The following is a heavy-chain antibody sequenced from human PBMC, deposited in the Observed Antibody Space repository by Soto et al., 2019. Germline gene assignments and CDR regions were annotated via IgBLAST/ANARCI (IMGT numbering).Heavy chain of an antibody. Sequence: SETLSLTCTVSGGSIRSYYWIWIRQPPGKGLEWIGYIYYSGSTDYNPSLKSRVTISVDTSKNQFSLKLRSVTAADTAVYYCARDSYNFDDWGQGILVTVSS. J-gene: IGHJ4*02. V-gene: IGHV4-59*01. D-gene: IGHD5-18*01. CDR2: IYYSGST. CDR1: GGSIRSYY. CDR3: ARDSYNFDD.